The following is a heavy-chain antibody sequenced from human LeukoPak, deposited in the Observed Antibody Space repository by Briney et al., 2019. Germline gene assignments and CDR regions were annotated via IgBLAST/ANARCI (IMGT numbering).Heavy chain of an antibody. CDR1: GYTFTSYD. V-gene: IGHV1-8*03. Sequence: GASVKVSCKASGYTFTSYDINWVRQATGQGLEWMGWMNPNSGNTGYAQKFQGRVTITRNTSISTAYMELSSLRSEDTAVYYCARDYSNYEGWFDPWGQGTLVTVSS. D-gene: IGHD4-11*01. J-gene: IGHJ5*02. CDR3: ARDYSNYEGWFDP. CDR2: MNPNSGNT.